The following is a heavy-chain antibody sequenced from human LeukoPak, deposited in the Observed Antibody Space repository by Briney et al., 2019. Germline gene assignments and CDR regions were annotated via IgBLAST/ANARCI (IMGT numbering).Heavy chain of an antibody. CDR2: IYYSGST. CDR1: GGSISSHY. CDR3: ATSQVVYAILDY. V-gene: IGHV4-59*11. Sequence: SETLSLTCTVSGGSISSHYWSWIRQPPGKGLEWIGYIYYSGSTNYNPSLKSRVTISVDTSKNQFSLKLSSVTAADTAVYYCATSQVVYAILDYWGQGTLVTVSS. D-gene: IGHD2-8*02. J-gene: IGHJ4*02.